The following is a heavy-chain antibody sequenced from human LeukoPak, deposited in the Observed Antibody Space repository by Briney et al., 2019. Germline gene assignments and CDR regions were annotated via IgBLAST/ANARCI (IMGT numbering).Heavy chain of an antibody. J-gene: IGHJ4*02. D-gene: IGHD6-19*01. CDR3: ARDWGRRYSSGWYGDLDY. Sequence: GGSLRLSCAASGFTFSSYGMHWVRQAPGKGLEWVAVISYDGSDKYYADSVKGRFTISRDNSKNTLYLQMNSLRPEDTAVYYCARDWGRRYSSGWYGDLDYWGQGTLVTVSS. V-gene: IGHV3-30*03. CDR2: ISYDGSDK. CDR1: GFTFSSYG.